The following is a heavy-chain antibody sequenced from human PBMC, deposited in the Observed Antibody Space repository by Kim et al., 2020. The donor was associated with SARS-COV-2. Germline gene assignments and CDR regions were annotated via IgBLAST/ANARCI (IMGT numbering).Heavy chain of an antibody. CDR3: ARRTGSYYDSSGYYYDAFDI. Sequence: RFTISRDNAKNSLYLQMNSLRAEDTAVYYCARRTGSYYDSSGYYYDAFDIWGQGTMVTVSS. D-gene: IGHD3-22*01. J-gene: IGHJ3*02. V-gene: IGHV3-11*06.